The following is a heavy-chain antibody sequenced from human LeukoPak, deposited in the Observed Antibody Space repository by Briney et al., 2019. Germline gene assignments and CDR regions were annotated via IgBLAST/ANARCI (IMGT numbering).Heavy chain of an antibody. J-gene: IGHJ4*02. CDR1: GGSISSYY. Sequence: PSETLSLTCTVSGGSISSYYWGWIRQPPGKGLEWIGSIYYSGSTYYNPSLKSRVTISVDTSKNQFSLKLSSVTAADTAVYYCARSRGMYYYDSSGPTAFDYWGQGTLVTVSS. CDR3: ARSRGMYYYDSSGPTAFDY. V-gene: IGHV4-39*07. D-gene: IGHD3-22*01. CDR2: IYYSGST.